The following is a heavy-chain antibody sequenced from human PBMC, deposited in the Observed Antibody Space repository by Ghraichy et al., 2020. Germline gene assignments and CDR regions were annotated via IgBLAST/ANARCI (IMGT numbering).Heavy chain of an antibody. CDR1: GFTFSSYA. Sequence: GGSLRLSCAASGFTFSSYAMHWVRQAPGKGLEYVSAISSNGGSTYYANSVKGRFTISRDNSKNTLYLQMGSLRAEDMAVYYCARDKYSSSSSYYYYYMDVWGKGTTVTVSS. CDR2: ISSNGGST. V-gene: IGHV3-64*01. CDR3: ARDKYSSSSSYYYYYMDV. J-gene: IGHJ6*03. D-gene: IGHD6-6*01.